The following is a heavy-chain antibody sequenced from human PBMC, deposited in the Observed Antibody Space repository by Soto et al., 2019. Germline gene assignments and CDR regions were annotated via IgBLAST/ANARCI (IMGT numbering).Heavy chain of an antibody. CDR2: ISAHNGNT. CDR1: GYAFTTYG. Sequence: QVHLVQSGAEVKKPGASVKVSCKGSGYAFTTYGITWVRQAPGQGLEWMGWISAHNGNTNYAQKLQGRVTVTRDTSTSTAYMELRSLRSDDTAVYYCARGRDGDYWGQGALVTVPS. V-gene: IGHV1-18*01. J-gene: IGHJ4*02. D-gene: IGHD6-6*01. CDR3: ARGRDGDY.